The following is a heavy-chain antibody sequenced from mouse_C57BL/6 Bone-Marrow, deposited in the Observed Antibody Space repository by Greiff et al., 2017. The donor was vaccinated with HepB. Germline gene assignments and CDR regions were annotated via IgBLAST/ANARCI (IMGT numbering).Heavy chain of an antibody. CDR2: INPSSGYT. J-gene: IGHJ2*01. CDR3: AFYDYDYFDY. V-gene: IGHV1-4*01. Sequence: LEESGAELARPGASVKMSCKASGYTFTSYTMHWVKQRPGQGLEWIGYINPSSGYTKYSQKFKDKATLTADKSSSTAYMQLSSLTSEDSAVYYCAFYDYDYFDYWGQGTTLTVSS. D-gene: IGHD2-4*01. CDR1: GYTFTSYT.